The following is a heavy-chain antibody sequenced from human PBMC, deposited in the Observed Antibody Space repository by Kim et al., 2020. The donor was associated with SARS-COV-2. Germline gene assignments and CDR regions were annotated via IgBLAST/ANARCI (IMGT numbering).Heavy chain of an antibody. D-gene: IGHD1-26*01. J-gene: IGHJ5*02. Sequence: NNTPSLECRVSISVDTTKNQFSLNLSSVTAADTAVYYCARGRSYSWFDPWGQGTLVTVSS. V-gene: IGHV4-59*09. CDR3: ARGRSYSWFDP.